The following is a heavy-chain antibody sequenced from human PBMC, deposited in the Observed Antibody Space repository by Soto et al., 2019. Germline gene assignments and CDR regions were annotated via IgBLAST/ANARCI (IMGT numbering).Heavy chain of an antibody. V-gene: IGHV4-31*03. Sequence: QVQLQESGPGLVQPLQTLSLTCSVSGASISSVGYYWTWIRQHPGGGLEWIGYIYHSGSTYYNPSLKSRLTISVDTSKNQFSLRLSSVTAADTAVYYCGSFSDRITPATIVDWGQGTLVTVSS. D-gene: IGHD2-2*02. CDR2: IYHSGST. J-gene: IGHJ4*02. CDR3: GSFSDRITPATIVD. CDR1: GASISSVGYY.